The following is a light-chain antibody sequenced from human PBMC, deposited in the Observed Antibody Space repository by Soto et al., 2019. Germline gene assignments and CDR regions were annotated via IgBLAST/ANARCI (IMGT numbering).Light chain of an antibody. CDR3: SSYAGSNNFVV. Sequence: QSVLTPPPSASGSPGQSVTISCTGTSSDVGGYNFVSWYQQHPGKAPKLMIYEVSKRPSGVPDRFSGSKSGNTASLTVSGLQAEDEADYYCSSYAGSNNFVVFGGGTKLTVL. CDR2: EVS. J-gene: IGLJ2*01. V-gene: IGLV2-8*01. CDR1: SSDVGGYNF.